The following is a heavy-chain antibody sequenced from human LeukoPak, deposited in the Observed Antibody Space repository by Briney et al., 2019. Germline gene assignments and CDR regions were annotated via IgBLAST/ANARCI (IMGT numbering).Heavy chain of an antibody. V-gene: IGHV3-30*18. CDR2: ISYDGSNK. Sequence: GGSLRLSCAVSGFTFSSYGMHWVRQAPGKGLEWVAVISYDGSNKYYADSVKGRFTISRDNSKNTLYLQMNSLRAEDTAVYYCAKDPAGWTVAAPFQHWGQGTLVTVSS. J-gene: IGHJ1*01. CDR3: AKDPAGWTVAAPFQH. CDR1: GFTFSSYG. D-gene: IGHD6-19*01.